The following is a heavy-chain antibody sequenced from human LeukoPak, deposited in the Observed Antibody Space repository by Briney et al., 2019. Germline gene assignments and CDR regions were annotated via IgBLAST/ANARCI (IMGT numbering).Heavy chain of an antibody. CDR1: GFTFSTYD. J-gene: IGHJ4*02. V-gene: IGHV3-30*02. CDR2: IWYDVNEK. Sequence: PGGSLRLSCAASGFTFSTYDVHWVRQAPGKGLEWVAFIWYDVNEKYYADSAKGRFTISRDNSKNTLYLQMNSLRAEDTAVYYCAKEALMLSHFDYWGQGTLVTVSS. CDR3: AKEALMLSHFDY. D-gene: IGHD2-8*01.